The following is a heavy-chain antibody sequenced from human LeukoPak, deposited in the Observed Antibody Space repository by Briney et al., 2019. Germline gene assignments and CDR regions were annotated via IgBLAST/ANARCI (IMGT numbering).Heavy chain of an antibody. Sequence: ASVKVSCKAAGYTFAGYYMHWVRQAPGQGLEWMGWINPNSGGTNYAQNFQGRVTMTRDTSISTAYMELSRLRSDDTAVYYCATIYGDYVRSDYWGQGTPVTVSS. J-gene: IGHJ4*02. V-gene: IGHV1-2*02. D-gene: IGHD4-17*01. CDR1: GYTFAGYY. CDR2: INPNSGGT. CDR3: ATIYGDYVRSDY.